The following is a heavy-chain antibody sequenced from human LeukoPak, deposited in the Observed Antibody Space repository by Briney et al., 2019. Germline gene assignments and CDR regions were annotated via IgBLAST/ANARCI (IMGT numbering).Heavy chain of an antibody. V-gene: IGHV1-18*01. CDR2: ISAYNGNT. J-gene: IGHJ5*02. CDR1: GYTFTSYG. Sequence: APVKVSCKASGYTFTSYGISWVRQAPGQGLEWMGWISAYNGNTNYAQKLQGRVTMTTDTSTSTAYMELRSLRSDDTAVYYCARNGAYCSSTSCYLWSWGQGTLVTVSS. D-gene: IGHD2-2*01. CDR3: ARNGAYCSSTSCYLWS.